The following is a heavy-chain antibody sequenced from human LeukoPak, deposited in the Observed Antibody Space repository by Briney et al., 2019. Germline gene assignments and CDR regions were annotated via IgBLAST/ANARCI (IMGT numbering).Heavy chain of an antibody. CDR3: TKLTWPQSNSGWFDP. CDR1: GFTFSSYA. Sequence: GGSLRLSCAASGFTFSSYAMTWVRQAAGKGLEWVSTISGFGGSTYYADSVKGRFTISRDSSKNTLYLQMKSLRAEDTAVYYCTKLTWPQSNSGWFDPWGQGTLVTVSS. V-gene: IGHV3-23*01. J-gene: IGHJ5*02. D-gene: IGHD1-1*01. CDR2: ISGFGGST.